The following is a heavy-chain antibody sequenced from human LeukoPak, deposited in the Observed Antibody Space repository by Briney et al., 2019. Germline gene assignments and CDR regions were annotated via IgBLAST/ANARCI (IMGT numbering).Heavy chain of an antibody. CDR3: ARTCALSGGSCYSVYYYYGMDV. V-gene: IGHV1-69*06. D-gene: IGHD2-15*01. J-gene: IGHJ6*04. CDR1: GGTFSSYA. Sequence: SVKVSCKASGGTFSSYAISWVRQAPGQGLEWMGGIIPIFGTANYAQKFQGRVTITSDKSTSTAYMELSSLRSEDTAVYYCARTCALSGGSCYSVYYYYGMDVWGKGTTVTVSS. CDR2: IIPIFGTA.